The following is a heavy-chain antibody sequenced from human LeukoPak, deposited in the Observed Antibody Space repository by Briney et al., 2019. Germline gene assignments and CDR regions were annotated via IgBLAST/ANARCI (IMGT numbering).Heavy chain of an antibody. CDR1: GGSISSYY. D-gene: IGHD6-13*01. J-gene: IGHJ4*02. CDR2: IYYSGST. Sequence: SETLSLTCTVSGGSISSYYWSRLRQPPGKGLEWLGYIYYSGSTKYNPSLKSRVTISVDTSKNQFSLKLSSVTAADTAVYYCARQSHPSSSSWLLDHWGQGSLVTVSS. V-gene: IGHV4-59*08. CDR3: ARQSHPSSSSWLLDH.